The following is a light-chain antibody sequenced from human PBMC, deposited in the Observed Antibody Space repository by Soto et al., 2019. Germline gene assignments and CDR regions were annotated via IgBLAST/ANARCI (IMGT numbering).Light chain of an antibody. CDR3: SSYTSSSTLGYV. CDR2: DVS. V-gene: IGLV2-14*01. CDR1: SSDVGAYNY. Sequence: LTQPASVSGSPGQSITISCTGTSSDVGAYNYVSWYQQHPGKAPELMIYDVSNRPSGVSNRFSGSKSGNTASLTISGLQAEDEADYYCSSYTSSSTLGYVFGTGTKVTVL. J-gene: IGLJ1*01.